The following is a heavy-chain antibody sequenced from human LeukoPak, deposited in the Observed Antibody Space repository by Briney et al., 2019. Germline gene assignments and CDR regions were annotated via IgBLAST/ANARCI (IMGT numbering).Heavy chain of an antibody. CDR1: GYTFTSYW. D-gene: IGHD3-10*01. CDR3: VRSRPGTLVRGYGIDV. V-gene: IGHV5-51*01. Sequence: GESLPISCNTSGYTFTSYWIGWVRQQPGEGLEGLGVIFPRDSHVRYSPSLQSQVTISAEKSPNTANLHWGSLKASDTAMYYCVRSRPGTLVRGYGIDVWGPGTTVTVS. CDR2: IFPRDSHV. J-gene: IGHJ6*02.